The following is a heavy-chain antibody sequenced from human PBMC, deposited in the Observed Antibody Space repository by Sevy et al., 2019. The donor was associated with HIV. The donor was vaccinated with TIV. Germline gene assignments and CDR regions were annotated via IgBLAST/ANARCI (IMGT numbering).Heavy chain of an antibody. CDR1: GYTFIGYY. CDR2: INPNSGDT. CDR3: AGGRSLSGTNSLFGC. Sequence: ASVKVSCKASGYTFIGYYMHWMRQAPGQGLEWMGGINPNSGDTDYAQKFQGRVTMTRDTSMSTAYMEMSSLRSDDTAVYYCAGGRSLSGTNSLFGCWGQGTLVTVSS. D-gene: IGHD1-26*01. J-gene: IGHJ4*02. V-gene: IGHV1-2*02.